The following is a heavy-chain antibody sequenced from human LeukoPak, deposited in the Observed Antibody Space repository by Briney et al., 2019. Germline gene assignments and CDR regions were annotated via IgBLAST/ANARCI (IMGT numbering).Heavy chain of an antibody. CDR1: GYTFTTYG. CDR2: ISTYDGKT. J-gene: IGHJ4*02. D-gene: IGHD3-9*01. CDR3: ARDTTQIRYFDWLPNDY. V-gene: IGHV1-18*01. Sequence: ASVKVSCKTSGYTFTTYGITWVRQAPGQGLEWMGWISTYDGKTKYSQKVQGRVTMTTDTSTSTVYMDLGSLRSDDTAVYYCARDTTQIRYFDWLPNDYWGQGTLVTVSS.